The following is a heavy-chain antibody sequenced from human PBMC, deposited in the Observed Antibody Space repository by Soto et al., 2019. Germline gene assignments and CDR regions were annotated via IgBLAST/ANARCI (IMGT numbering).Heavy chain of an antibody. CDR1: GDSVSSNSAA. J-gene: IGHJ6*02. CDR2: TYYRSKWYN. CDR3: AGVGTRGNYYYYGMDV. D-gene: IGHD2-2*01. V-gene: IGHV6-1*01. Sequence: PSQTLSLTCAISGDSVSSNSAAWNWIRQSPSRGLEWLGRTYYRSKWYNDYAVSVKSRITINPDTSKNQFSLQLNSVTPEDTAVYYCAGVGTRGNYYYYGMDVWGQGTTVTVSS.